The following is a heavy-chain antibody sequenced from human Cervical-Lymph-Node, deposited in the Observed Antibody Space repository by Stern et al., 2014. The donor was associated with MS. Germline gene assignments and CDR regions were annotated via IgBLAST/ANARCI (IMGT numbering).Heavy chain of an antibody. V-gene: IGHV3-7*01. Sequence: EVQLVESGGGLVQPGGSQRLSCVASGPTFSTSWMSWVRQAPGKGLEWVANIKRDGSETYYLDSVKGRFTISRDNAKSSLYLEMNSLRAEDTAVYYCTRFLQSGWSDLFDSWGRGTLVTVSS. D-gene: IGHD6-19*01. J-gene: IGHJ5*01. CDR3: TRFLQSGWSDLFDS. CDR2: IKRDGSET. CDR1: GPTFSTSW.